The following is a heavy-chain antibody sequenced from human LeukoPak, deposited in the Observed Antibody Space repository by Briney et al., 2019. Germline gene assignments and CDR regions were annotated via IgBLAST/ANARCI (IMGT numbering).Heavy chain of an antibody. D-gene: IGHD3-10*01. CDR1: GFTFSSYA. V-gene: IGHV3-23*01. J-gene: IGHJ4*02. CDR3: AKHYGSGSYYNYFDY. Sequence: GGSLRLSCAASGFTFSSYALSWVRQAPGKGLELVSAISDSGGSTYYADSVKGRFTISRDDSKNTLFLQMNSLRAEDTAVYYCAKHYGSGSYYNYFDYWGQGTLVSASS. CDR2: ISDSGGST.